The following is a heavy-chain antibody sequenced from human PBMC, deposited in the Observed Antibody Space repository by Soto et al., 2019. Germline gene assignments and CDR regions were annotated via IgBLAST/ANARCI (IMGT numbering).Heavy chain of an antibody. CDR2: IIPILGIA. V-gene: IGHV1-69*04. D-gene: IGHD2-15*01. J-gene: IGHJ1*01. CDR3: ARESVVVVVAATQPEYFQH. CDR1: GGTFSSYT. Sequence: SVKVSWKASGGTFSSYTISWVRQAPGQGLEWMGRIIPILGIANYAQKFQGRVTITADKSTSTAYMELSSLRSEDTAVYYCARESVVVVVAATQPEYFQHWGQGTLVTVSA.